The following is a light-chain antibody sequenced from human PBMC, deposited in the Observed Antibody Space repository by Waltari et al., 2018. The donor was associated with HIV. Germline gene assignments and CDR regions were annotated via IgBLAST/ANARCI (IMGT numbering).Light chain of an antibody. V-gene: IGKV3-15*01. CDR1: QPITSN. J-gene: IGKJ4*01. CDR2: GAS. CDR3: QQYENWPPFT. Sequence: EIVMAQAPATLAVSPGESATLSCRASQPITSNLAWYQHKPGQAPRPLIFGASTRATGIPARFSGSGSGTDFTLTISSLQSEDFAIYYCQQYENWPPFTFGGGPRVEIK.